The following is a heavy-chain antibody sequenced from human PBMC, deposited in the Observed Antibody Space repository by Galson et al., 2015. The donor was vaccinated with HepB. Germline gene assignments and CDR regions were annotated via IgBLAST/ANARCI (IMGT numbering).Heavy chain of an antibody. D-gene: IGHD6-6*01. CDR2: ISGYNGNA. V-gene: IGHV1-18*01. CDR3: AIARYSTSPPDH. Sequence: SVKVSCKASGYSFSSFGITWVRQAPGQGLEWMGWISGYNGNANYAQKFQGRVTMTTDTSTSTAYMELRSLRSDDTALYYCAIARYSTSPPDHWGQGILVTVSS. CDR1: GYSFSSFG. J-gene: IGHJ5*02.